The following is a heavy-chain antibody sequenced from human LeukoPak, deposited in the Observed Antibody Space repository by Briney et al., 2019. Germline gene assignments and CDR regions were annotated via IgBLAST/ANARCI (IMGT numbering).Heavy chain of an antibody. Sequence: SETLSLTCTVSGGSISSGDYYWSWIRQPPGKGLEWIGYTYYSGSTYYNPSLKSRVTISVDTSKNQFSLKLSSVTAADTAVYYCAREDSIAAAAYYWGQGTLVTVSS. CDR1: GGSISSGDYY. V-gene: IGHV4-30-4*08. J-gene: IGHJ4*02. CDR3: AREDSIAAAAYY. D-gene: IGHD6-13*01. CDR2: TYYSGST.